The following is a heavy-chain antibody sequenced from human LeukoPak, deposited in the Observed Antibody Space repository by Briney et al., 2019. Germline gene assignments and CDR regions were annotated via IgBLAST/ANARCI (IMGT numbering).Heavy chain of an antibody. V-gene: IGHV1-69*13. CDR3: ARGYYDFWSGYYSVAVYFDY. CDR1: GGTFSSYA. CDR2: IIPIFGTA. Sequence: SVKVSCKASGGTFSSYAISWVRQAPGQGLEWMGGIIPIFGTANYAQKFQGRVTITADESTSTAYMELSSLRSEDTAVYYCARGYYDFWSGYYSVAVYFDYWGQGTLVTVSS. D-gene: IGHD3-3*01. J-gene: IGHJ4*02.